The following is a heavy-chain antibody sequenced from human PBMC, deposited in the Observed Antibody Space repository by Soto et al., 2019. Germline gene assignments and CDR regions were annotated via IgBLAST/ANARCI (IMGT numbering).Heavy chain of an antibody. CDR2: ISYSGST. Sequence: QVQLQESGPGLVKPSQTLSLTCTVSGGSISSGGYYCSWIRQHPGTGLEWIGYISYSGSTYFNPSLKSRVTISVDTSKNQFSLKLSSVTAAATAVYYCAREPHDYTYYLDYWGQGNLVTVS. CDR3: AREPHDYTYYLDY. J-gene: IGHJ4*02. V-gene: IGHV4-31*03. CDR1: GGSISSGGYY. D-gene: IGHD4-4*01.